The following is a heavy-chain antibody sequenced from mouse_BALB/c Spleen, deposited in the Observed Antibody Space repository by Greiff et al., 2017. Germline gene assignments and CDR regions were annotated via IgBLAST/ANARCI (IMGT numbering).Heavy chain of an antibody. CDR3: ARPYPYYFDY. Sequence: EVKLVESGGGLVKPGGSLKLSCAASGFTFSSYAMSWVRQTPEKRLEWVASISSGGSTYYPDSVKGRFTISRDNARNILYLQMSSLRSEDTAMYYCARPYPYYFDYWGQGTTLTVSS. CDR1: GFTFSSYA. J-gene: IGHJ2*01. CDR2: ISSGGST. V-gene: IGHV5-6-5*01. D-gene: IGHD2-10*01.